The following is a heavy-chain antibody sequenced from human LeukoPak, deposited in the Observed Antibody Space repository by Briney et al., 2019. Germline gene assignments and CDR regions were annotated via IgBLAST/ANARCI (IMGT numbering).Heavy chain of an antibody. Sequence: SETLSLTCAVYGGSFSGYYWSWIRQPPGKGLEWIGEINHSGSTNYNPSLKSRVTVSVDTSKNQFSLKLSSVTAADTAVYYCARGGEYGSGSYYKYWGQGTLVTVSS. V-gene: IGHV4-34*01. CDR2: INHSGST. CDR1: GGSFSGYY. CDR3: ARGGEYGSGSYYKY. J-gene: IGHJ4*02. D-gene: IGHD3-10*01.